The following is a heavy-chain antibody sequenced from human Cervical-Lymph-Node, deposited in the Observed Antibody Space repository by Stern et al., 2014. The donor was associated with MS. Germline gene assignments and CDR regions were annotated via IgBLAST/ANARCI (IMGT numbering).Heavy chain of an antibody. CDR2: IDWNSGRI. CDR1: GFIFDDYA. CDR3: ARVRVGANDF. Sequence: QLVEFGGGLVQPGKSLRLSCVASGFIFDDYAMHWVRQVPGKAPEWVSGIDWNSGRILYADSVKGRFTTSRDNAKNSLYLQMNSLRTDDTALYYCARVRVGANDFWGQGTLVTVSS. V-gene: IGHV3-9*01. D-gene: IGHD1-26*01. J-gene: IGHJ4*02.